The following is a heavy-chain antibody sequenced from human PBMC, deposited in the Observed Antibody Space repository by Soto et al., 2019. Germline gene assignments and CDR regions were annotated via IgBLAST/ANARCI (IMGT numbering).Heavy chain of an antibody. Sequence: QVQLVQSGAEVRKPGSSVKVSCKASGGPFSTHALSWVRQAPGQGLELMGGIIPLFGRAHYAQKFQGRLTITADESTSTAHMDLTSLSSEDTAVYYCARGAPDSAGSLDSWGQGTLVIVSS. V-gene: IGHV1-69*01. CDR3: ARGAPDSAGSLDS. CDR2: IIPLFGRA. D-gene: IGHD3-10*01. J-gene: IGHJ4*02. CDR1: GGPFSTHA.